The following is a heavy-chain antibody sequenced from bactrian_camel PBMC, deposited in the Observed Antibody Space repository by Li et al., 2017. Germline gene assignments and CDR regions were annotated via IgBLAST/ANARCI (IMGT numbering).Heavy chain of an antibody. V-gene: IGHV3S53*01. J-gene: IGHJ4*01. CDR2: IYTNGNT. CDR3: VANRLGSSWCLARRPNDNI. Sequence: HVQLVESGGGSVQAGGSLRLSCATSEYIFSTYYMAWFRQAPGKEREGVAAIYTNGNTDYHASVKGRFTISQDNAKNTLYLQMNSLQPEDTAMYYCVANRLGSSWCLARRPNDNIWGQGTQVTVS. D-gene: IGHD6*01. CDR1: EYIFSTYY.